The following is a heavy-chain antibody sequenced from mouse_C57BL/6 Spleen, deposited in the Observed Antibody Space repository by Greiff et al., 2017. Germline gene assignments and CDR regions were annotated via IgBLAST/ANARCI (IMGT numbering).Heavy chain of an antibody. Sequence: VKLQESGPELVKPGASVKISCKASGYAFSSSWMNWVKQRPGKGLEWIGRIYPGDGDTNYNGKFKGKATLTADKSSSTAYMQLSSLTSEDSAVYFCARGFITTVVARYFDVWGTGTTVTVSS. V-gene: IGHV1-82*01. D-gene: IGHD1-1*01. CDR3: ARGFITTVVARYFDV. J-gene: IGHJ1*03. CDR1: GYAFSSSW. CDR2: IYPGDGDT.